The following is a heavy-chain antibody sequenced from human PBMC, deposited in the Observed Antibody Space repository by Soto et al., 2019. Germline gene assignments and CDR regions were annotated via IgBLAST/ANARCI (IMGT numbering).Heavy chain of an antibody. CDR1: GFSFSNYA. V-gene: IGHV3-23*01. J-gene: IGHJ4*02. CDR3: ARDTGRDLFIDS. D-gene: IGHD4-17*01. Sequence: EVQLLESGGGLVQPGGSLRLSCAASGFSFSNYALTWVRQAPGKGLEWVSAISGDGGGTYYADSVKGRFRISRDNSKNTGYLQMNSLRAEDTALYYCARDTGRDLFIDSWGQGTLVTVSS. CDR2: ISGDGGGT.